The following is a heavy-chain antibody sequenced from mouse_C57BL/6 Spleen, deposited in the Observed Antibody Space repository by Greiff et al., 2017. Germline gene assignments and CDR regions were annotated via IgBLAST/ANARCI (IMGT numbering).Heavy chain of an antibody. CDR1: GYSFTDYN. V-gene: IGHV1-39*01. CDR3: ARYGLRREYYYAMDY. CDR2: INPNYGTT. D-gene: IGHD2-4*01. J-gene: IGHJ4*01. Sequence: VQLKQSGPELVKPGASVKISCKASGYSFTDYNMNWVKQSNGKSLEWIGVINPNYGTTSYNQKFKGKATLTVDPSSSTAYMQLNSLTSEDSAVYCCARYGLRREYYYAMDYWGQGTSVTVSS.